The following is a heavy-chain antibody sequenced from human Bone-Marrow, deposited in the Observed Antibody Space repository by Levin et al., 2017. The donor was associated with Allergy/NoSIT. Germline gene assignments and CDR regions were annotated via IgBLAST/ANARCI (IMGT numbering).Heavy chain of an antibody. CDR2: VSWDGGSP. CDR3: VKAMEASSLFDY. CDR1: GFTFDDYA. V-gene: IGHV3-43D*03. D-gene: IGHD6-6*01. Sequence: PGGSLRLSCVASGFTFDDYAMHWIRQVPGKGLEWVSLVSWDGGSPYYADSVKGRFTISRDNSKNSVYLHMNSLRPDDTALYYCVKAMEASSLFDYWGQGTLVTVSS. J-gene: IGHJ4*02.